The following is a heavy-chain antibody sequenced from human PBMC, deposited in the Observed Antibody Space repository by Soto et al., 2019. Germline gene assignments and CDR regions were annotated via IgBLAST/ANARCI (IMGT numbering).Heavy chain of an antibody. V-gene: IGHV3-23*01. CDR3: AKDDIVVVGPSDAFDI. CDR2: ISGSGGST. CDR1: GFTFSSYA. J-gene: IGHJ3*02. D-gene: IGHD2-15*01. Sequence: PGGSLRLSCAASGFTFSSYAMSWVRQAPGKGLEWVSAISGSGGSTYYADSVKGRFTISRDNSKNTLYLQMNSLRAEDTAVYYCAKDDIVVVGPSDAFDIWGQGTMVTVS.